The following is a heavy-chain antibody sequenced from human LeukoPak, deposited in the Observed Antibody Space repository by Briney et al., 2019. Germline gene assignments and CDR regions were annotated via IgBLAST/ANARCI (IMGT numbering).Heavy chain of an antibody. CDR1: GLTFSSYS. J-gene: IGHJ4*02. CDR2: ISSSSSYI. Sequence: NPGGSLRLSCAASGLTFSSYSMNWVRQAPGKGLEWVSSISSSSSYIYYADSVKGRFTISRDNAKNSLYLQMNSLRAEDTAVYYCVRLYDDYTNGHFDSWGQGTLVTVSS. D-gene: IGHD4-11*01. V-gene: IGHV3-21*01. CDR3: VRLYDDYTNGHFDS.